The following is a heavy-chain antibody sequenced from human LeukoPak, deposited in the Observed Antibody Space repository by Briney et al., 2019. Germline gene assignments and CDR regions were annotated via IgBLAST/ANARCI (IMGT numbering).Heavy chain of an antibody. CDR3: ARDDSVTRNWFDP. Sequence: SVKVSCKASGGTFSSYAISWVRQAPGQGLEWMGGIIPIFGTANYAQKFQGRVTITADESTSTDYMELSSLRSEDSAVYYCARDDSVTRNWFDPWGQGTLVTVSS. CDR1: GGTFSSYA. V-gene: IGHV1-69*01. J-gene: IGHJ5*02. CDR2: IIPIFGTA. D-gene: IGHD4-11*01.